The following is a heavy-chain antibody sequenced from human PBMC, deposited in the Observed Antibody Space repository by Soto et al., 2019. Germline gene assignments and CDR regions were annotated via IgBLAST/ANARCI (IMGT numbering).Heavy chain of an antibody. CDR1: GFAFSSYS. D-gene: IGHD1-7*01. CDR2: ITATGGTT. V-gene: IGHV3-23*01. CDR3: AKCMQAYWNYDAHHI. Sequence: GGSLRLSCAASGFAFSSYSMSWVRQAPGKGLEWVAHITATGGTTYYADSVKGRFAISRDTSRNTLYLHMNSLRAEDTALYYCAKCMQAYWNYDAHHIWGQGTMVTVSS. J-gene: IGHJ3*02.